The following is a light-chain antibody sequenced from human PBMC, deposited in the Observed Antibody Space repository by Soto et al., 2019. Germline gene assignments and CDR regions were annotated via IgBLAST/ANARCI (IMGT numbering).Light chain of an antibody. J-gene: IGKJ1*01. Sequence: EIVLTQSPGTLSLSPGERATLSCRASQSVSGNYLAWYQQKPGQAPRLLMSGASNRATGIPDGFTGSGSGTDFTLTISSLQPEDVATYYCQKYNSAPPWTFGQGTKVDIK. CDR2: GAS. CDR3: QKYNSAPPWT. CDR1: QSVSGNY. V-gene: IGKV3-20*01.